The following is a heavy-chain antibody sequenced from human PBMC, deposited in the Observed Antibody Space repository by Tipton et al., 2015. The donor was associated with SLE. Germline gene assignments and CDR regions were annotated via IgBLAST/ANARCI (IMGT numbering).Heavy chain of an antibody. CDR2: VYDSGTT. CDR3: ARVVTVGAAHYYDIDV. CDR1: GDSITSDIYY. V-gene: IGHV4-39*07. Sequence: TLSLTCFVSGDSITSDIYYWGWIRQPPGKGLEWIGSVYDSGTTHYNPSLKSRATMSVDTSKTQFSLKLGSLTAADTAVYYCARVVTVGAAHYYDIDVWGQGTRVTVSS. J-gene: IGHJ6*02. D-gene: IGHD2-21*02.